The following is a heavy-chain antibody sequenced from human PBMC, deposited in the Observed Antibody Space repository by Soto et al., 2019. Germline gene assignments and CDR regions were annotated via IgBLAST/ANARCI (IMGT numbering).Heavy chain of an antibody. CDR3: ARDLRSGYFDY. Sequence: QVQLVESGGGVVQPGRSLRLSCAASGFTFSSYGMHWVRQAPGKGLEWVAVIWYDGSNKYYADSVKGRFTISRDNSKNTLYLQMNSLRAEDTAVYYCARDLRSGYFDYWGQGTLVTVSS. J-gene: IGHJ4*02. CDR2: IWYDGSNK. V-gene: IGHV3-33*01. D-gene: IGHD3-3*01. CDR1: GFTFSSYG.